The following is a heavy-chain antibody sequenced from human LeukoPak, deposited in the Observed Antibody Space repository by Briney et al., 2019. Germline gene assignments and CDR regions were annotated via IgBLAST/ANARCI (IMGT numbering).Heavy chain of an antibody. CDR1: GYTFTSYG. J-gene: IGHJ4*02. CDR3: ARDHYYDSSRNGYDY. V-gene: IGHV1-18*01. D-gene: IGHD3-22*01. CDR2: ISAYNGNT. Sequence: ASVTVSCKASGYTFTSYGISWVRQDPGQGLEWMGWISAYNGNTNYAQKLQGRVTMTTDTSTSTAYMELRSLRSDDTAVYYCARDHYYDSSRNGYDYWGQGTLVTVSS.